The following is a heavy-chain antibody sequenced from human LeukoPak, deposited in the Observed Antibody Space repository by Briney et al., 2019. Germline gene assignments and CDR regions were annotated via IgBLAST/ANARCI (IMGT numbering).Heavy chain of an antibody. Sequence: GGSLRLSCAASGFTLSNAWMSWVRQAPGKGLEWVSGISGSGVTIPSAASVKGRFTISRDNSKNTLYLQMNSLRAEDTAVYYCAKSPGTTGWFDPWGQGTLVTVSS. D-gene: IGHD1-1*01. V-gene: IGHV3-23*01. CDR2: ISGSGVTI. CDR1: GFTLSNAW. CDR3: AKSPGTTGWFDP. J-gene: IGHJ5*02.